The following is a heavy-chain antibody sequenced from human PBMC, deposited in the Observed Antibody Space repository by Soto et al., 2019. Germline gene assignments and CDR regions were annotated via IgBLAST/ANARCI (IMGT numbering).Heavy chain of an antibody. V-gene: IGHV4-30-4*01. D-gene: IGHD6-13*01. CDR2: IYYSGST. CDR1: GGSISSGDYY. CDR3: ARVRYSSFVLGAFDI. Sequence: PAETLSLTCTVSGGSISSGDYYWSWIRQPPGKGLEWIGYIYYSGSTYYNPSLKSRVTISVDTSKNQFSLKLSSVTAADTAVYYCARVRYSSFVLGAFDIWGQGTMVTVS. J-gene: IGHJ3*02.